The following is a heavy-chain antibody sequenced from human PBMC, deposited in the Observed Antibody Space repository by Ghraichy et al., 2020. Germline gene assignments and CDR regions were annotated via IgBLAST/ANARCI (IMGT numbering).Heavy chain of an antibody. J-gene: IGHJ5*02. CDR2: IYYSGST. D-gene: IGHD6-19*01. CDR3: ARQYSSGRLSWFDP. V-gene: IGHV4-59*08. CDR1: GGSISSYY. Sequence: SETLSLTCTVSGGSISSYYWSWIRQPPGKGLEWIGYIYYSGSTNYNPSLKSRVTISVDTSKNQFSLKLSSVTAADTAMYYCARQYSSGRLSWFDPWGQGTLVTVSS.